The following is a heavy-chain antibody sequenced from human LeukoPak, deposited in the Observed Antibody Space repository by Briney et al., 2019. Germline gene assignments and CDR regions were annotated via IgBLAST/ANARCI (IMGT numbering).Heavy chain of an antibody. Sequence: ASVKVSCTASGYTFTSYYMHWVRQAPGQGLEWMGIINPSGGSTSYAQKFQGRDTMTRDTSTSTVYMELSSLRSEDTAVYYCAREPIEMATIFIRYGMDVWGQGTTVTVSS. CDR1: GYTFTSYY. V-gene: IGHV1-46*01. CDR3: AREPIEMATIFIRYGMDV. CDR2: INPSGGST. D-gene: IGHD5-24*01. J-gene: IGHJ6*02.